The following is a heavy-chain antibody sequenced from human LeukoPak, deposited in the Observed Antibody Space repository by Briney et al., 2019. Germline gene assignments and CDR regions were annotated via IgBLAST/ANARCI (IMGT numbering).Heavy chain of an antibody. J-gene: IGHJ4*02. CDR2: IYYSGST. D-gene: IGHD6-19*01. CDR3: ARVVGTNHFDY. Sequence: SETLSLTCTVSGGSISSYYWSWIRQPPGKGLEWIGYIYYSGSTNYNPSLKSRVTISVDTSKNQFSLKLSSVTAADTAVYYCARVVGTNHFDYWGQGTLVTVSS. V-gene: IGHV4-59*01. CDR1: GGSISSYY.